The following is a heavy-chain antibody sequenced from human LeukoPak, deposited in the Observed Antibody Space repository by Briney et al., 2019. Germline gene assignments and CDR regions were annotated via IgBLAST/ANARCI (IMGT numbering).Heavy chain of an antibody. J-gene: IGHJ6*03. CDR1: GYSISSGYY. CDR3: ARGEYSSGWFDYYYYYYMDV. V-gene: IGHV4-38-2*02. D-gene: IGHD6-19*01. CDR2: IYYSGST. Sequence: SETLSLTCTVSGYSISSGYYWGWIRQPPGKGLEWIGSIYYSGSTYYNPSLKSRVTISVDTSKNQFSLKLSSVTAADTAVYYCARGEYSSGWFDYYYYYYMDVWGKGTTVTISS.